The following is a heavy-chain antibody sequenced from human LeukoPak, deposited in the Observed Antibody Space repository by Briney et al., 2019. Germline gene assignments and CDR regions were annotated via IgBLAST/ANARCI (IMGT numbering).Heavy chain of an antibody. D-gene: IGHD5-18*01. Sequence: SGGSLRLSCAASGFTFSNVWMSWVRQVPGEGLEWVGRIKSKTDGGTAEFTAPVRSRFTISRDDAKNTLYLQMNSLKTEDTAVYYCTTEWIQLFDFWGQGTLVTVSS. CDR1: GFTFSNVW. J-gene: IGHJ4*02. CDR3: TTEWIQLFDF. V-gene: IGHV3-15*01. CDR2: IKSKTDGGTA.